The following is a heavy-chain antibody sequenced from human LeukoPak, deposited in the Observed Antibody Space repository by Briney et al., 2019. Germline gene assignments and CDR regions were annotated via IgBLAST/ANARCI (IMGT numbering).Heavy chain of an antibody. J-gene: IGHJ6*02. CDR1: GGSITNYY. Sequence: PSETLSLTCTVSGGSITNYYWSWIRQPAGKGLEWIGRIYTSGSTSYNPSLKSRVTMSIDTSNNQFSLKLSSLTAADTAVYYCARGCSSTSCWLRMDVWGQGTTVTVSS. CDR3: ARGCSSTSCWLRMDV. CDR2: IYTSGST. D-gene: IGHD2-2*01. V-gene: IGHV4-4*07.